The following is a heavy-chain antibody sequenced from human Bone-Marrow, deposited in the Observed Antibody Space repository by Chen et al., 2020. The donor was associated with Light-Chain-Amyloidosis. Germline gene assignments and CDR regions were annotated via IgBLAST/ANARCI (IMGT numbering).Heavy chain of an antibody. CDR1: GYTCPKYW. CDR2: IYPDDSDA. V-gene: IGHV5-51*01. CDR3: ARRRDGYNFDY. J-gene: IGHJ4*02. D-gene: IGHD5-12*01. Sequence: EVQLEQSGPEVKKPGESLKNSCKGAGYTCPKYWIGWVRQMPGKGLEWMGVIYPDDSDARYSPSFEGQVTISADKSITTAYLQWRSLKASDTAMYYCARRRDGYNFDYWGQGTLVTVSS.